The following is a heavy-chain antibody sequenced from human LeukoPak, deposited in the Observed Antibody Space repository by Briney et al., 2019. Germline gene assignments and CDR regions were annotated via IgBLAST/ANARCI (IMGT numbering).Heavy chain of an antibody. Sequence: SGGSLRLSCAASGFTVSSNYMSWVRQAPGKGLEWVSAISGSGGSTYYADSVKGRFTISRDNSKNTLYLQMNSLRAEDTAVYYCAKDLRRVVPAAILPYFDYWGQGTLVTVSS. J-gene: IGHJ4*02. CDR1: GFTVSSNY. CDR3: AKDLRRVVPAAILPYFDY. CDR2: ISGSGGST. D-gene: IGHD2-2*01. V-gene: IGHV3-23*01.